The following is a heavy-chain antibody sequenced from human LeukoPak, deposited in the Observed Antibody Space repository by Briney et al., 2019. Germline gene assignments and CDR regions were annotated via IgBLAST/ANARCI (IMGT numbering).Heavy chain of an antibody. J-gene: IGHJ4*02. CDR1: GFTFGDYA. V-gene: IGHV3-49*04. D-gene: IGHD6-13*01. CDR2: IRSKADGGTT. CDR3: TRDQEQQLTNFDY. Sequence: PGRSLRLSCTASGFTFGDYAMSWVRQAPRKRREWLGFIRSKADGGTTEYAASVKGRFTISRDDSKSIAYLQMNSLKTEDTGVYYCTRDQEQQLTNFDYWGQGTLVTVSS.